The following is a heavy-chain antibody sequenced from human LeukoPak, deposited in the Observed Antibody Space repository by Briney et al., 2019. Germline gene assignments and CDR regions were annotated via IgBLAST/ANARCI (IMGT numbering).Heavy chain of an antibody. J-gene: IGHJ3*02. CDR1: GYTFTGYY. CDR2: INPNSGGT. Sequence: VASVKVSCKASGYTFTGYYMHWVRQAPGQGLEWMGWINPNSGGTNYAQKFQGRVTMTRDTSISTAYMELSRLRSDDTAVYYCARSTERGDAFDIWGQGTMVTVSS. D-gene: IGHD4-17*01. V-gene: IGHV1-2*02. CDR3: ARSTERGDAFDI.